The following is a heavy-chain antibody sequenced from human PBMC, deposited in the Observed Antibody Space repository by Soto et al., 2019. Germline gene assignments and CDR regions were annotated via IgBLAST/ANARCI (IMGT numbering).Heavy chain of an antibody. Sequence: QVQLVQSGAEVKKPGASVKVSCKASGSTFSTLDLNWVRQAPGQGLDWMGWMHANTGLTGNAQKFQGRLSMTRYTSISTAYMELSSLRADATAVYYCARYIFGQGFISWGQGTLVTVSS. CDR1: GSTFSTLD. CDR3: ARYIFGQGFIS. CDR2: MHANTGLT. D-gene: IGHD3-10*01. V-gene: IGHV1-8*01. J-gene: IGHJ4*02.